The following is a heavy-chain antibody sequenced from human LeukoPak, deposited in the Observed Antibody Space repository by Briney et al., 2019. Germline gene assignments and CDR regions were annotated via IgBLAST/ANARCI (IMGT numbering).Heavy chain of an antibody. CDR3: ATSRGFDFDY. CDR1: GFTFNSYS. J-gene: IGHJ4*02. V-gene: IGHV3-48*02. Sequence: GGSLRLSCAASGFTFNSYSMTWVRQAPGKGLEWVAYISSSSSSIYYADSVRGRFTISRDNAKNSLYLEMNSLRDEDTAVYYCATSRGFDFDYWGQGTLVTVSS. D-gene: IGHD3-10*01. CDR2: ISSSSSSI.